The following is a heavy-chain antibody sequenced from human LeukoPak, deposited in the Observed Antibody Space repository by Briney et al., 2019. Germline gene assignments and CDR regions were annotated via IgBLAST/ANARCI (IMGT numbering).Heavy chain of an antibody. CDR3: AKENTAMALDY. V-gene: IGHV3-30*18. J-gene: IGHJ4*02. Sequence: GGSLRLSCAASGFTFSSYGMHWVRQAPGKGLEWVAVISYDGSNKYYTDSVKGQFTIPRDNSKNTLYLQMNSLRAEDTAVYYCAKENTAMALDYWGQGTLVTVSS. CDR2: ISYDGSNK. D-gene: IGHD5-18*01. CDR1: GFTFSSYG.